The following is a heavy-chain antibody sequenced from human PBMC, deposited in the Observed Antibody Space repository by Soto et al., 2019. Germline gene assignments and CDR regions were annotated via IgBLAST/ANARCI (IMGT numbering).Heavy chain of an antibody. J-gene: IGHJ5*02. CDR1: GYTFTSHD. D-gene: IGHD2-2*01. CDR2: MKPNSGHT. CDR3: ASDMSTT. Sequence: QVQLVQSGAEVKKPGASVKVSCKASGYTFTSHDINWMRQTTGQGLEWMGWMKPNSGHTNSAQKFQGRVPMTRDTSINTAYMELTNLRSEATAIYYCASDMSTTWGQGTLVTVSS. V-gene: IGHV1-8*01.